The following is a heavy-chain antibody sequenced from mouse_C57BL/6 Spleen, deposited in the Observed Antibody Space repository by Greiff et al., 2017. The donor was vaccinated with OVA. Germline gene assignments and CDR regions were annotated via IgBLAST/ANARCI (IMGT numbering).Heavy chain of an antibody. J-gene: IGHJ2*01. CDR2: INPNNGGT. D-gene: IGHD2-4*01. CDR1: GYTFTDYY. CDR3: ARRGYDYDVADY. V-gene: IGHV1-26*01. Sequence: VQLQQSGPELVKPGASVKISCKASGYTFTDYYMNWVKQSHGKSLEWIGDINPNNGGTSYNQKFKGKATLTVDKSSSTAYMELRSLTSEDSAVYYCARRGYDYDVADYWGQGTTLTVSS.